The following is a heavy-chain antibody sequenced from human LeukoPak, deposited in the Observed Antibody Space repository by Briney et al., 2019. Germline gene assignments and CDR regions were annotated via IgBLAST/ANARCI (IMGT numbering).Heavy chain of an antibody. D-gene: IGHD3-10*01. Sequence: GESLKISCKGFGYSFTSYWIGWVRQMPGKGLEWMGIIYPGDSDTRYSPSFQGQVTISADKSISTAYLQWSSLKASDTAMYYCASSSITMVRGVIIGDYYGMDVWGQGTTVTVSS. CDR2: IYPGDSDT. V-gene: IGHV5-51*01. CDR1: GYSFTSYW. CDR3: ASSSITMVRGVIIGDYYGMDV. J-gene: IGHJ6*02.